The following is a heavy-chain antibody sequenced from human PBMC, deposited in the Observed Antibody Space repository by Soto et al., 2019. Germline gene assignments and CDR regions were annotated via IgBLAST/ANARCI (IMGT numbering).Heavy chain of an antibody. J-gene: IGHJ4*02. CDR1: GGSFTGHF. V-gene: IGHV4-39*01. Sequence: TSDTLSLTCTVSGGSFTGHFWGWIRQPPGKGLEWIGSIYYSGSTYYNPSLKSRVTISVDTSKNQFSLKLSSVTAADTAVYYCARFSGNTIDYWGQGTLVTVSS. CDR2: IYYSGST. CDR3: ARFSGNTIDY. D-gene: IGHD5-18*01.